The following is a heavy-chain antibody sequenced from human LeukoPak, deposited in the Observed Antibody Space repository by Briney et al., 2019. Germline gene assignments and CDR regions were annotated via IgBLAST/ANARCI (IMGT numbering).Heavy chain of an antibody. CDR2: IGRSGGPL. CDR3: WDYFDF. V-gene: IGHV3-48*03. CDR1: GFTFSSYE. J-gene: IGHJ4*02. D-gene: IGHD6-19*01. Sequence: PGRSLRLSCVASGFTFSSYEMNWVRQAPGKGLEWVSYIGRSGGPLYYADSVKGRFTMSRDNARNSLYLQMNSLKAEDTALSSGWDYFDFWGQGTLVTVSS.